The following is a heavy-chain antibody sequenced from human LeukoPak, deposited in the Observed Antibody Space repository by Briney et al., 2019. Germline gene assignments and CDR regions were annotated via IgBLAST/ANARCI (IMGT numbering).Heavy chain of an antibody. CDR3: ARALELVYFDY. CDR2: ISYDGSNK. J-gene: IGHJ4*02. CDR1: GFTFSSYA. D-gene: IGHD3-9*01. Sequence: GGSLRLSCAASGFTFSSYAMHWVRQAPGKGLEWVAVISYDGSNKYYADSVKGRFTISRDNSKNTLYLQMNSLRAEDTAVYYCARALELVYFDYWGQGTLVTVSS. V-gene: IGHV3-30*04.